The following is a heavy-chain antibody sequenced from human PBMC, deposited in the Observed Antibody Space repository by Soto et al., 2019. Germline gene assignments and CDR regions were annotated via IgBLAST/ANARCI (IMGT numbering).Heavy chain of an antibody. CDR2: INHSAST. D-gene: IGHD3-9*01. V-gene: IGHV4-34*06. CDR3: LHMTVRYFDWLLHN. J-gene: IGHJ4*02. Sequence: SETLSLTCALYARAFSWYSWSWLGQPPGKGPEWIGEINHSASTNYTPSLKSRLTITKDTCKTQVGRTRADMEPVDTATYFCLHMTVRYFDWLLHNWGPGSLVTVSS. CDR1: ARAFSWYS.